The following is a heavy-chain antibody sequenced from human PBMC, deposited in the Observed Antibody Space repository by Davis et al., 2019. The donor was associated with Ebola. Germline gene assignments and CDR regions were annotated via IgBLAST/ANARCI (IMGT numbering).Heavy chain of an antibody. D-gene: IGHD2-15*01. Sequence: GESLKISCAASGFTFTSSAMTWVRQAPGKGLEWVSATSPSGDNTFYADSVKGRFTISRDNSKNTLYLQMNSLRAGDSAVYYCASCSGGNCYTRLNYWGQGTLVTVSS. CDR1: GFTFTSSA. CDR2: TSPSGDNT. J-gene: IGHJ4*02. CDR3: ASCSGGNCYTRLNY. V-gene: IGHV3-23*01.